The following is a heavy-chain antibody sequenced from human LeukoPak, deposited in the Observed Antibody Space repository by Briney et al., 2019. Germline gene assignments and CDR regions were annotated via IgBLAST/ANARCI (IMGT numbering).Heavy chain of an antibody. V-gene: IGHV4-59*01. CDR1: GGSISSYY. CDR2: IYYSGST. CDR3: ARRNHSGYPEY. D-gene: IGHD3-22*01. Sequence: SETLSLTCTVSGGSISSYYWSWIRQPAGKGLEWVGYIYYSGSTNYNPSLKSRVTISVDTSKNQFSLKLSSVTAADTAVYYCARRNHSGYPEYWGQGTLVTVSS. J-gene: IGHJ4*02.